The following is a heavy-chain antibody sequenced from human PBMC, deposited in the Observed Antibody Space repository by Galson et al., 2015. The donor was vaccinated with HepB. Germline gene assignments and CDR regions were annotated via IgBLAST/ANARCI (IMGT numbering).Heavy chain of an antibody. Sequence: LRLSCAASGFTFSRNAMSWVRLAPGKGLEWVSSLTGSSDITNIADSAKGRFSISRDNSKNTLYLQMNSLRVEDTAFYYCARTTWRDKNWPIFDSWGQGTLVTVSS. D-gene: IGHD1-1*01. J-gene: IGHJ4*02. CDR3: ARTTWRDKNWPIFDS. CDR2: LTGSSDIT. CDR1: GFTFSRNA. V-gene: IGHV3-23*01.